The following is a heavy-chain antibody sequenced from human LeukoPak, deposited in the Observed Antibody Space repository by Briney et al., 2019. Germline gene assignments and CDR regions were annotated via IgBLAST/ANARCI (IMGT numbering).Heavy chain of an antibody. D-gene: IGHD4/OR15-4a*01. J-gene: IGHJ4*02. CDR3: ARVRSNDYMFDY. Sequence: SETLSLTCTVSGGSISSYYWSWIRQPPGKGLEWIGYIYYSGSTNYNPSLKSRVTISVDTSKNQFPLKLSSVTAADTAVYYCARVRSNDYMFDYWGQGTLVTVPS. V-gene: IGHV4-59*01. CDR1: GGSISSYY. CDR2: IYYSGST.